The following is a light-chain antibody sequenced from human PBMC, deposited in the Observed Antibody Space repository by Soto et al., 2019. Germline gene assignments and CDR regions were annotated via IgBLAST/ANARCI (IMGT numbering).Light chain of an antibody. V-gene: IGKV1-39*01. CDR2: LTS. J-gene: IGKJ1*01. CDR1: QTINNY. Sequence: DIQMTQSPSSLSASVGDRVTITCRASQTINNYLNWFQQKPGRAPKLLIYLTSTLESGVPSRFSGSGSGTDFTLTISSLQSEDFAVYYCQQYNNWPPTFGQGTKMDIK. CDR3: QQYNNWPPT.